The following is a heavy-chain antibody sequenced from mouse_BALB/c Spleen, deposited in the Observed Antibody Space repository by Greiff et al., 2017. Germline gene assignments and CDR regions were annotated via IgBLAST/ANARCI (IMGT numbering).Heavy chain of an antibody. CDR2: ISSGGSYT. J-gene: IGHJ4*01. V-gene: IGHV5-9-4*01. Sequence: EVMLVESGGGLVKPGGSLKLSCAASGFTFSSYAMSWVRQSPEKRLEWVAEISSGGSYTYYPDTVTGRFTISRDNAKNTLYLEMSSLRSEDTAMYYCARVKHPAMDYWGQGTSVTVSS. CDR3: ARVKHPAMDY. CDR1: GFTFSSYA.